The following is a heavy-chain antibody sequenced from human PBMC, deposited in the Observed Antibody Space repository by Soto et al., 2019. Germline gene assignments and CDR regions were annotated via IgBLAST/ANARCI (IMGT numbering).Heavy chain of an antibody. CDR1: GFTFSSYG. CDR3: ARDSPVVAPHDY. Sequence: QVQLVESGGGVVQPGRSLRLSCAASGFTFSSYGMHWVRQAPGKGLEWVAVIWYDGSNKYYADSVKGRFTISRDNSKNTLYLQMNSLRAEDTAVYYCARDSPVVAPHDYWGQVTLVTVSS. J-gene: IGHJ4*02. D-gene: IGHD2-21*01. V-gene: IGHV3-33*01. CDR2: IWYDGSNK.